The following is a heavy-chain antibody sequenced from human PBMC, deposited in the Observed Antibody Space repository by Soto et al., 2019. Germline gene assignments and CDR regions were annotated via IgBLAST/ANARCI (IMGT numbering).Heavy chain of an antibody. D-gene: IGHD6-19*01. CDR2: IIPIFGTT. CDR3: AMIDYSSGSDY. V-gene: IGHV1-69*13. CDR1: GGTFSGYA. Sequence: SVKVSCKASGGTFSGYAISWVRQAPGQGLEWMGGIIPIFGTTKYAQKFQGRVTIIADESTTTAYMELSSLRSEDTAVYYCAMIDYSSGSDYWGQGTLVTVSS. J-gene: IGHJ4*02.